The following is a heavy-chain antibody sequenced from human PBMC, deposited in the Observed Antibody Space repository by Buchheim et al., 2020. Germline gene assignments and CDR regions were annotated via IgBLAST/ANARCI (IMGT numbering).Heavy chain of an antibody. Sequence: QVQLVESGGGVVQPGRSLRLSCAASGFTFSTYGMHWVRQAPGKGLEWVAVISYDGGNKYYADAVKGRFTISRDNSKNTLHLQMNSLRAEDTAVYFCAKGETGHQYDTSGYYSGVDHWGQGTL. D-gene: IGHD3-22*01. CDR1: GFTFSTYG. CDR3: AKGETGHQYDTSGYYSGVDH. J-gene: IGHJ4*02. CDR2: ISYDGGNK. V-gene: IGHV3-30*18.